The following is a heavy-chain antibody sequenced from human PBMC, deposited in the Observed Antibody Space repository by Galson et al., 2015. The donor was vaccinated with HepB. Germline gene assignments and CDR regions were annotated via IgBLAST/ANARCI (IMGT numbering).Heavy chain of an antibody. CDR3: ARERVVIPPTGMDV. J-gene: IGHJ6*02. V-gene: IGHV3-11*01. Sequence: SLRLSCAASGLSFSDYNMNWIRQAPGKGLEWVSYITSSATTIYYADSVQGRFTISRDNAKNSLYLQMNSLRAEDTAVYYCARERVVIPPTGMDVWGRGTTVTVSS. CDR1: GLSFSDYN. D-gene: IGHD3-3*01. CDR2: ITSSATTI.